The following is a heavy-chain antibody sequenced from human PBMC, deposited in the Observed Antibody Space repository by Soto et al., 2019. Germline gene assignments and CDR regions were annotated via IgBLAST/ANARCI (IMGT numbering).Heavy chain of an antibody. CDR1: GFTFSSYW. V-gene: IGHV3-7*03. Sequence: GGSLRLSCAASGFTFSSYWMSWVRQAPGKGLEWVANIKQDGSEKYYVDSVKGRFTISRDNAKNSLYLQMNSLRAEDTAVYYCARVHSSSWYYFDYWGQGTLGTVSS. J-gene: IGHJ4*02. CDR2: IKQDGSEK. D-gene: IGHD6-13*01. CDR3: ARVHSSSWYYFDY.